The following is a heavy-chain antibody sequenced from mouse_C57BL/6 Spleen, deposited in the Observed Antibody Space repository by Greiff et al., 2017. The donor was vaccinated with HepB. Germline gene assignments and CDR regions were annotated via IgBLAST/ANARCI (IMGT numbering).Heavy chain of an antibody. V-gene: IGHV5-17*01. CDR2: ISSGSSTI. CDR3: ATSSRGYWYFDV. Sequence: EVMLVESGGGLVKPGGSLKLSCAASGFTFSDYGMHWVRQAPEKGLEWVAYISSGSSTIYYADTVKGRFTISRDNAKNTLFLQMTSLRSEDTAMYYCATSSRGYWYFDVWGTGTTVTVSS. J-gene: IGHJ1*03. CDR1: GFTFSDYG.